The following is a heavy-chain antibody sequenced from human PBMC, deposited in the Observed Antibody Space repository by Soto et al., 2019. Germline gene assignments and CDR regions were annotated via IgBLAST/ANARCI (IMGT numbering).Heavy chain of an antibody. CDR2: VRGGAGST. Sequence: EVQLLESGGGLVQPGGSLRLSCAASGFTFSSYDMSWVRQAPGKGLEWVSTVRGGAGSTYYADSVKGRFTISRDNSKNTMYLQMNSLRAEDTAVYYCRAYGDYFRFDYWGQGILVTVSS. J-gene: IGHJ4*02. CDR3: RAYGDYFRFDY. D-gene: IGHD4-17*01. CDR1: GFTFSSYD. V-gene: IGHV3-23*01.